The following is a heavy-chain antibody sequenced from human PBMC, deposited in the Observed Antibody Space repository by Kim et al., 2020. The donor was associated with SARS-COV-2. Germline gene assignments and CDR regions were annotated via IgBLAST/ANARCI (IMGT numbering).Heavy chain of an antibody. J-gene: IGHJ3*02. V-gene: IGHV3-48*04. CDR3: VRENYWAFDI. CDR2: VSGSGTTT. D-gene: IGHD2-15*01. Sequence: GGSLRLSCATSGFTFSSYSMNWVHQAPGKGLEWVSHVSGSGTTTKYADSVKGRFTISRDNAKNSLYQQMSGLRAEDTAVYYCVRENYWAFDIWGQGAMV. CDR1: GFTFSSYS.